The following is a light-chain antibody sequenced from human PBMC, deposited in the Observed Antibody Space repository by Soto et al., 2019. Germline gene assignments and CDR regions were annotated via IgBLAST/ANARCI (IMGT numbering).Light chain of an antibody. CDR1: SSDVGGYNY. CDR2: EVS. Sequence: QSALTQPPSASGSPGQSVTISCTGTSSDVGGYNYVSWYQQYPGKAPKLMIFEVSKRPSGVPDRFSGSKSGNTASLTVSGLQAEDEADYYCSSYAGSNNLGVFGGGNKLTVL. CDR3: SSYAGSNNLGV. J-gene: IGLJ3*02. V-gene: IGLV2-8*01.